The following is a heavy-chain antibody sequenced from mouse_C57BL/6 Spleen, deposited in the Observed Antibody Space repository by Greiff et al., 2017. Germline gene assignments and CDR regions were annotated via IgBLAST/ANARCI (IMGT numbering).Heavy chain of an antibody. CDR2: INPNNGGT. D-gene: IGHD2-5*01. CDR1: GYTFTDYY. Sequence: VQLQQSGPELVKPGASVKISCKASGYTFTDYYMNWVKQSHGKSLEWIGDINPNNGGTSYNQKFKGKATLTVDKSSSTAYMELRSLTSEDSAVYYCAREDSNYVYFDYWGQGTTLTVSS. V-gene: IGHV1-26*01. CDR3: AREDSNYVYFDY. J-gene: IGHJ2*01.